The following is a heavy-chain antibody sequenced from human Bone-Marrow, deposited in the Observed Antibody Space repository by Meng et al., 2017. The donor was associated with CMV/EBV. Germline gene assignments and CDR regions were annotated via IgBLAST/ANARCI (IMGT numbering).Heavy chain of an antibody. J-gene: IGHJ6*02. CDR1: GFTFDDYG. V-gene: IGHV3-21*01. D-gene: IGHD2-15*01. CDR2: ISSSSSYI. CDR3: ARENGGNTKGMDV. Sequence: GGSLRLSCAASGFTFDDYGMSWVRQAPGKGLEWVSSISSSSSYIYYADSVKGRFTISRDNAKNSLYLQMNGLRAEDTAVYYCARENGGNTKGMDVWGQGTTVTVSS.